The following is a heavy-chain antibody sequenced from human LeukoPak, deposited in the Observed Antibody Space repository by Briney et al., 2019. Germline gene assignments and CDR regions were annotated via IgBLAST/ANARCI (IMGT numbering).Heavy chain of an antibody. V-gene: IGHV5-51*01. Sequence: GESLKISCKGSGYNYTTYWIGWVRQMPGKGLEWMGIIYPGDSDTTYSPSFQGQVTFSADKSITTAYLQWSSLKDSDTAIYYCARRSSTNWYSDYWGQGTLVTVSS. CDR1: GYNYTTYW. CDR2: IYPGDSDT. D-gene: IGHD7-27*01. CDR3: ARRSSTNWYSDY. J-gene: IGHJ4*02.